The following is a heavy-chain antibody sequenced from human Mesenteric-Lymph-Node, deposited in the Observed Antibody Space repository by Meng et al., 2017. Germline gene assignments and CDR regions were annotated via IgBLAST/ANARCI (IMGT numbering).Heavy chain of an antibody. CDR3: ARDGGYDFWSGYQQLGYFDY. J-gene: IGHJ4*02. V-gene: IGHV3-30*04. D-gene: IGHD3-3*01. CDR1: GFTFSSYA. Sequence: GESLKISCAASGFTFSSYAMHWVRQAPGKGLEWVAVISYDGSNKYYADSVKGRFTISRDNSKNTLYLQMNSLRAEDTAVYYCARDGGYDFWSGYQQLGYFDYWGQGTLVTVSS. CDR2: ISYDGSNK.